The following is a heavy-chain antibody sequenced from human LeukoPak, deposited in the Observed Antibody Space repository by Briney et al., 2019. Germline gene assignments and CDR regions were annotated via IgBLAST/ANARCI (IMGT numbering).Heavy chain of an antibody. CDR2: INPNSGGT. J-gene: IGHJ3*02. D-gene: IGHD3-22*01. CDR3: ASARYYYDSSGYYYSGLDAFDI. Sequence: ASVKVSCKASGYTFTGYYMHWVRQAPGQGLEWMGWINPNSGGTNYAQKFRGRVTMTRDTSISTAYMELSRLRSDDTAVYYCASARYYYDSSGYYYSGLDAFDIWGQGTMVTVSS. CDR1: GYTFTGYY. V-gene: IGHV1-2*02.